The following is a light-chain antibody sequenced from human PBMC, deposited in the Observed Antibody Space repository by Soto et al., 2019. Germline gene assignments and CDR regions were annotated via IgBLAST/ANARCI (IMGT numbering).Light chain of an antibody. Sequence: IQLTQSPSSLSASLGDRVTITCRASQNVSSYLAWYQQEPGKAPKLLIYDASTLQSGVPSRFSGSGSGTEFTLTISRLEPEDFAVYYCQQYGSSSWTFGQGTKVDI. CDR2: DAS. CDR3: QQYGSSSWT. V-gene: IGKV1-9*01. CDR1: QNVSSY. J-gene: IGKJ1*01.